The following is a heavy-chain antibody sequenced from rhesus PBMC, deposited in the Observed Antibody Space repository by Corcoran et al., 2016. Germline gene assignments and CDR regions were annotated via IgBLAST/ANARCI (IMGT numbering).Heavy chain of an antibody. CDR2: VDPVYGEI. Sequence: EVQLVQSGAEVKQPGAPVKVSCQVTGSTFTEVSMHWVGQAPGKGLEWMGGVDPVYGEIIHAEKFQGRVTMTEDTSTDTAYMELSSLRSEDTAVYYCARARGLYNSLDVWGRGVLVTVSS. J-gene: IGHJ5-2*02. CDR1: GSTFTEVS. V-gene: IGHV1-156*01. CDR3: ARARGLYNSLDV. D-gene: IGHD2-39*01.